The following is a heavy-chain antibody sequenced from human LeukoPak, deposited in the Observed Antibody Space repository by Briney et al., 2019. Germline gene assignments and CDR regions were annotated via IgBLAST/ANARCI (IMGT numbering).Heavy chain of an antibody. CDR3: AKDLELRKNYYYYGMDV. D-gene: IGHD1-7*01. V-gene: IGHV3-23*01. J-gene: IGHJ6*02. CDR1: GFTFSSYA. Sequence: GGSLRLSCAASGFTFSSYAMSWVRQAPGKGLEWVSAISGSGGSTYYADSVKGRFTISRDNSKNTLYLQMNSLRAEDTALYYCAKDLELRKNYYYYGMDVWGQGTTVTVSS. CDR2: ISGSGGST.